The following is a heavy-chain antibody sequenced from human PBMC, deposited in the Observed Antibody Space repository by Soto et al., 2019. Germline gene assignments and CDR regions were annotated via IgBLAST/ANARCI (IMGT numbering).Heavy chain of an antibody. CDR1: GYTFTDYW. J-gene: IGHJ6*02. CDR3: VRHNTNFRSYHFAMDC. Sequence: PGEPLKISCTGSGYTFTDYWFRWVRQLHGKGLKLMGIIYPGDSDTRYCSSFQGHVTVSNDKSTSTAYLQRNTLKPSDTAMFCGVRHNTNFRSYHFAMDCWGQACSLTISS. V-gene: IGHV5-51*01. D-gene: IGHD2-8*01. CDR2: IYPGDSDT.